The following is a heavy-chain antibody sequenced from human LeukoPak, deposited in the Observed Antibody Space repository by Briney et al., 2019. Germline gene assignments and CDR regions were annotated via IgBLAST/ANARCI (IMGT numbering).Heavy chain of an antibody. CDR2: IYYSGSI. CDR3: AAPRGIAAAGLYYFDY. J-gene: IGHJ4*02. CDR1: GGSISGYY. D-gene: IGHD6-13*01. Sequence: PSETLSLTCTVSGGSISGYYWSWIRQPPGKGLEWIGYIYYSGSINYNPSLQSRVTISVDTSKNQFSLKLSSVTAADTAVYYCAAPRGIAAAGLYYFDYWGQGTLVTVSS. V-gene: IGHV4-59*12.